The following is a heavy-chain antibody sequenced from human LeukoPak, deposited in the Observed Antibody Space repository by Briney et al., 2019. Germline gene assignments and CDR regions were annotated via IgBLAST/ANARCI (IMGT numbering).Heavy chain of an antibody. J-gene: IGHJ4*02. CDR3: ARGRSYYFDY. CDR1: GGSFSGYY. V-gene: IGHV4-34*01. Sequence: KSSETLSLTCAVYGGSFSGYYWSWIRQPPGKGLEWIGEINHSGSTNYNPSLKSRVTISVDTSKNRFSLKLSSVTAADTAVYYCARGRSYYFDYWGQGTLVTVSS. CDR2: INHSGST. D-gene: IGHD1-26*01.